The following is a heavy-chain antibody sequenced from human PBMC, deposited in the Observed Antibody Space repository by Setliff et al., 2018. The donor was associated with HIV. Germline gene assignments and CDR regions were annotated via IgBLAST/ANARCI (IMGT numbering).Heavy chain of an antibody. Sequence: PSETLSLTCSVSGGSIGSHYWSWIRQPPGKGLEWIGSIYYSGSTNYNPSLKSRVTMSVDTSKNQFSLKLSSVTAADTAVYYCARDLRITLFGGDVYYYYGMDVWGQGTTVTSP. D-gene: IGHD3-3*01. CDR2: IYYSGST. V-gene: IGHV4-59*11. CDR3: ARDLRITLFGGDVYYYYGMDV. CDR1: GGSIGSHY. J-gene: IGHJ6*02.